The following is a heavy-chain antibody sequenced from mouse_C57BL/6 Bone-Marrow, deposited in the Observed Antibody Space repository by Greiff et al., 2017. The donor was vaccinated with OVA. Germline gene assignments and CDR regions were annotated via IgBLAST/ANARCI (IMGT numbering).Heavy chain of an antibody. Sequence: EVQLVESGPGLVKPSPSLPLTCSVTGYSITSAYYWNWIRQFPGNKLELIVYIRYDGSNNYNPSLKNQISITRDPSKNQFFLKLNSVTTEDTATYYCAKNGYSNWFAYWGQGTLVTVSA. V-gene: IGHV3-6*01. CDR3: AKNGYSNWFAY. D-gene: IGHD2-5*01. CDR1: GYSITSAYY. J-gene: IGHJ3*01. CDR2: IRYDGSN.